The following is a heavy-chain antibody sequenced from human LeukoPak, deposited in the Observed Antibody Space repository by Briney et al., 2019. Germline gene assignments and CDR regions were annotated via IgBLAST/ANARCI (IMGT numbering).Heavy chain of an antibody. CDR3: ARGEYYYGSGSYLTYYMDV. CDR1: GFTFSNAW. Sequence: RTGGSLRLSCAASGFTFSNAWMSWIRQPPGKGLEWIGEINHSGSTNYNPSLKSRVTISVDTSKNQFSLKLSSVTAADTAVYYCARGEYYYGSGSYLTYYMDVWGKGTTVTVSS. CDR2: INHSGST. V-gene: IGHV4-34*01. D-gene: IGHD3-10*01. J-gene: IGHJ6*03.